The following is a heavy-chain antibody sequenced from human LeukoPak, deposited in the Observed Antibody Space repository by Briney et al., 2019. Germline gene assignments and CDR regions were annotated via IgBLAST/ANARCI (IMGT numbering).Heavy chain of an antibody. V-gene: IGHV1-2*06. CDR3: AREWEIYDY. CDR1: GGTFSSYA. D-gene: IGHD1-26*01. Sequence: ASVKVSCKASGGTFSSYAISWVRQAPGQGLEWMGRINPNSGGTNYAQKFQGRVTMTRDTSISTAYMELSRLRSDDTAVYYCAREWEIYDYWGQGTLVTVSS. J-gene: IGHJ4*02. CDR2: INPNSGGT.